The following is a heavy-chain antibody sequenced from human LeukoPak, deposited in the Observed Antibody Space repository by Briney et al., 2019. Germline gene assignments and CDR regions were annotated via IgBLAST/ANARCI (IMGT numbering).Heavy chain of an antibody. CDR3: TTYGSGRKFDY. D-gene: IGHD3-10*01. V-gene: IGHV3-15*04. CDR1: GFSFSDAW. Sequence: GGSHRLSCAASGFSFSDAWMSWVRQIPGKGLEWVGRIESKTDGGTTDYAAPVKGRFTISRDDLTTTLYLQMNSLKSEDTAVYYCTTYGSGRKFDYWGQGILVTVSS. CDR2: IESKTDGGTT. J-gene: IGHJ4*02.